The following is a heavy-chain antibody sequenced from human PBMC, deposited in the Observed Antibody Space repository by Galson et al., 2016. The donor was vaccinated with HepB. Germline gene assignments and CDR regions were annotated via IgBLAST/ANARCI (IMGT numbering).Heavy chain of an antibody. J-gene: IGHJ3*02. CDR1: GFIFSDQA. CDR3: TKATSSSWAGALDI. V-gene: IGHV3-9*01. D-gene: IGHD6-13*01. Sequence: SLRLSCAGSGFIFSDQAMSWVRQAPGKGLEWVSGISWNSGTIDYADSVKGRFTISRDNAKNSLYLQMNSLRGEDTALYYRTKATSSSWAGALDIWGQGTMVTVSS. CDR2: ISWNSGTI.